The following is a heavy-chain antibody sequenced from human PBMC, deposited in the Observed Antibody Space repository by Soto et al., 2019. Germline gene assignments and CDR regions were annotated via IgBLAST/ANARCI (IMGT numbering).Heavy chain of an antibody. D-gene: IGHD4-4*01. J-gene: IGHJ6*02. Sequence: ASVKVSCKASGYTFTSYGISWVRQAPGQGLEWMGWISAYNGNTNYAHKLQGRVTMTTDTSTSTAYMELRSLRSDDTAVYYCARAQHDYSNYGDYYYYGMDVWGQGTMVTVSS. CDR3: ARAQHDYSNYGDYYYYGMDV. CDR2: ISAYNGNT. CDR1: GYTFTSYG. V-gene: IGHV1-18*04.